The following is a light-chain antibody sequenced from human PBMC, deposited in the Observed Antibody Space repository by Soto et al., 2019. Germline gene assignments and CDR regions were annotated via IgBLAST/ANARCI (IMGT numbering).Light chain of an antibody. CDR1: SSDVGGYNY. CDR2: EVT. V-gene: IGLV2-8*01. CDR3: ASYAGSNKV. J-gene: IGLJ1*01. Sequence: QSALTQPHSASGSPGQSVTISCTGTSSDVGGYNYVSWYQQHPGKAPKLMIYEVTKRPSGVPDRFSGSKSGNTASLTVSGLLAEDEADYYCASYAGSNKVFGTGTKVTVL.